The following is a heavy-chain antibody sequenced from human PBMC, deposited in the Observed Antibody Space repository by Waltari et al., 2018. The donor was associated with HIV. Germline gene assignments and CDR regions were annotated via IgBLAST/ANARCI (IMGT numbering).Heavy chain of an antibody. V-gene: IGHV3-66*01. J-gene: IGHJ6*02. CDR2: IYSGGST. CDR1: GLTVSSHH. D-gene: IGHD4-17*01. CDR3: ARDYGGNSFYYYYAMDV. Sequence: EVQLVESGGGLVQTGGSLRLSWASSGLTVSSHHLRWVRQAPGKGLEWVSVIYSGGSTYYADSVKGRFTISRDNSKNTLYLQMNSLRAEDTAVYYCARDYGGNSFYYYYAMDVWSQGTTVTVSS.